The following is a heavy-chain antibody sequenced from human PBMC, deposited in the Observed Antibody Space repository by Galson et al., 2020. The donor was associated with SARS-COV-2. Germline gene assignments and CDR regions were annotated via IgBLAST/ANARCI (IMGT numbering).Heavy chain of an antibody. D-gene: IGHD3-22*01. CDR1: GFTFDDYA. Sequence: GGSLRLSCAASGFTFDDYAMHWVRQAPGKGLEWVSGISWNSGSIGYADSVKGRFTISRDNAKNSLYLQMNSLRAEDTALYYCAKSKKEYYYDSSGYGAFDIWGQGTMVTVSS. CDR3: AKSKKEYYYDSSGYGAFDI. J-gene: IGHJ3*02. CDR2: ISWNSGSI. V-gene: IGHV3-9*01.